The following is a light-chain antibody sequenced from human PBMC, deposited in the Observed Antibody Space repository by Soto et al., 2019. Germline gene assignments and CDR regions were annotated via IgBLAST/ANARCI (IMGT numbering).Light chain of an antibody. V-gene: IGKV1-27*01. CDR2: AAS. J-gene: IGKJ3*01. CDR3: QKYTRAPFT. Sequence: DIPMTQSPSSLSASVGDRVTVTCRASQGIDTYLAWYQQKPGQVPKLLIYAASTLQSGVPSRFSGSGSGTDFTLTISSLQPEDVASYFCQKYTRAPFTFGHGTKVDIK. CDR1: QGIDTY.